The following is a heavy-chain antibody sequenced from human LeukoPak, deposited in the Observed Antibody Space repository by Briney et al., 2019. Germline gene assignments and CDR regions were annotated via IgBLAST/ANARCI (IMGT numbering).Heavy chain of an antibody. CDR1: GFTFSSYA. CDR3: ARDGSSGWTWYFDY. Sequence: QPGGSLRLSCAASGFTFSSYAMHWVHQAPGKGLEWVAVISYDGSNKYYADSVKGRFTISRDNSKNTLYLQMNSLRAEDTAVYYCARDGSSGWTWYFDYWGQGTLVTVSS. CDR2: ISYDGSNK. V-gene: IGHV3-30-3*01. J-gene: IGHJ4*02. D-gene: IGHD6-19*01.